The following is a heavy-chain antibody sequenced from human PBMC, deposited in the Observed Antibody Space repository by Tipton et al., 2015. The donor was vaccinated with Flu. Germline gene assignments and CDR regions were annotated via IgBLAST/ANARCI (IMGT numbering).Heavy chain of an antibody. D-gene: IGHD5-24*01. CDR3: ARLDAYKAFDY. CDR2: IWFDGSNK. V-gene: IGHV3-33*01. CDR1: GFTFSNYG. Sequence: SLRLSCAASGFTFSNYGMHWVRQAPGKGLEWVALIWFDGSNKYYADSVKGRFTISRDNSKNTLYLQMNSLRAEDTAVYYCARLDAYKAFDYWGQGTLVTVSS. J-gene: IGHJ4*02.